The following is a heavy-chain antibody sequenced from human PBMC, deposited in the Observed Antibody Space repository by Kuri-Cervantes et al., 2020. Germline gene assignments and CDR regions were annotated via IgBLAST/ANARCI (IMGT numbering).Heavy chain of an antibody. CDR2: IIPIFGTA. CDR3: ARVPHNLIWFGELTG. J-gene: IGHJ4*02. Sequence: SVKVSCKASVGIFSSYGISWVRQAPGQGPEWMGGIIPIFGTANYAQKFQGRVTTTADESTSTAYMELSSLRSEDTAVYYCARVPHNLIWFGELTGWGQGTLVTVSS. D-gene: IGHD3-10*01. V-gene: IGHV1-69*13. CDR1: VGIFSSYG.